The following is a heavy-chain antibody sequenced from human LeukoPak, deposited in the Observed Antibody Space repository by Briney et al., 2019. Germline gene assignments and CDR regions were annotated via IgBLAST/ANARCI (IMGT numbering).Heavy chain of an antibody. Sequence: GGSLRLSCAASGFTFSDYYMSWVRQAPGKGLEWVSGIYSGGSTYYADSVKGRFTISRDNSKNTLYLQMNSLRAEDTTVYYCARGGSRCDYWGQGTLVTVSS. V-gene: IGHV3-66*01. CDR1: GFTFSDYY. CDR2: IYSGGST. D-gene: IGHD6-13*01. J-gene: IGHJ4*02. CDR3: ARGGSRCDY.